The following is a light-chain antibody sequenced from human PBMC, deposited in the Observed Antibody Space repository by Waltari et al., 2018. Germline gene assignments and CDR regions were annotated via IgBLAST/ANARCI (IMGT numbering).Light chain of an antibody. V-gene: IGKV1-33*01. J-gene: IGKJ2*02. CDR3: QQYDGLSRT. CDR1: QDSGNH. Sequence: DIQMTQSPSSLSASVGDSVTITCQASQDSGNHLNWYQHKLVKVPKLLIYDASHLEIGVPSRFSGSGSGTEFTFTISSLQPEDVASYYCQQYDGLSRTFGQGTKVEI. CDR2: DAS.